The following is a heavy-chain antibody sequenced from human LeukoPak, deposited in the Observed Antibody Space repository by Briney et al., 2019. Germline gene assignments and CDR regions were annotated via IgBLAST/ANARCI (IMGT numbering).Heavy chain of an antibody. V-gene: IGHV4-39*07. J-gene: IGHJ3*02. CDR3: ARSDGYGLVGI. D-gene: IGHD3-10*01. CDR1: GGSISSSSYY. CDR2: IYYSGST. Sequence: SETLSLTCTVSGGSISSSSYYWGWIRQPPGKGLEWIGSIYYSGSTYYNPSLKSRVTISVDTSKNQFSLKLSSVTAADTAVYYCARSDGYGLVGIWGQGTMVTVSS.